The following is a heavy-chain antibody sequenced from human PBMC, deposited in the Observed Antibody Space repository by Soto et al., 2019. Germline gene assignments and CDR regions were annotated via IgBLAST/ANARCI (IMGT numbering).Heavy chain of an antibody. Sequence: GGSLRLSCAASGFTFSSYGMHWVRQAPGKGLEWVAVISYDGSNKYYADSVKGRFTISRDNSKNTLYLQMNSLRAEDTAVYYCAKFANGWELPDYFDYWGQGTLVTVSS. CDR3: AKFANGWELPDYFDY. J-gene: IGHJ4*02. D-gene: IGHD1-26*01. CDR1: GFTFSSYG. V-gene: IGHV3-30*18. CDR2: ISYDGSNK.